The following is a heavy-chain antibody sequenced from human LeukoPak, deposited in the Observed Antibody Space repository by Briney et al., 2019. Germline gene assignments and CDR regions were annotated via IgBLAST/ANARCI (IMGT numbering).Heavy chain of an antibody. V-gene: IGHV4-34*01. J-gene: IGHJ4*02. CDR1: GGSFKDNY. Sequence: SEPLSLTCAVYGGSFKDNYWSWIRQPPGKGLEWIGEINHSGTTNYNPSLKSRVTMSLDTSKNQLSLKLNSVTAADTAVYYCARVPLRFLEPFDYWGQGTLVTVSS. CDR3: ARVPLRFLEPFDY. D-gene: IGHD3-3*01. CDR2: INHSGTT.